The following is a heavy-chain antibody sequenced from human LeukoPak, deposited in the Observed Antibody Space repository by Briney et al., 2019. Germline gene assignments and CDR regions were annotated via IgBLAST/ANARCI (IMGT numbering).Heavy chain of an antibody. CDR1: GFTFTNYA. Sequence: GGSLRLSCAASGFTFTNYALHWVRQAPGKGLEWVALITYDGYYKYYSDSVKGRFTISSDTSKNTLYLQMNSLRAEDTAVYYCARDLSPVVRASPMGYWGQGTLVTVSS. J-gene: IGHJ4*02. V-gene: IGHV3-30*04. CDR2: ITYDGYYK. D-gene: IGHD3-10*01. CDR3: ARDLSPVVRASPMGY.